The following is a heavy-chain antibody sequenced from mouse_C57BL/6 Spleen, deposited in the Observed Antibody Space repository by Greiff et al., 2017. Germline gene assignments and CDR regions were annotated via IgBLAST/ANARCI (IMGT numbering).Heavy chain of an antibody. CDR3: VRQTAQDYFDY. CDR1: GFSFNTYA. V-gene: IGHV10-1*01. Sequence: EVQLVESGGGLVQPKGSLKLSCAASGFSFNTYAMNWVRQAPGKGLEWVARIRSKSNNYATYYADSVKDRFTISRDDSESMLYLQMNNLKTEDTAMYYCVRQTAQDYFDYWGQGTTLTVSS. CDR2: IRSKSNNYAT. J-gene: IGHJ2*01. D-gene: IGHD3-2*02.